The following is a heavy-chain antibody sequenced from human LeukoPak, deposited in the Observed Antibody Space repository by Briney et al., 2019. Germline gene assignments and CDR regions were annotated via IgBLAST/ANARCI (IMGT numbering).Heavy chain of an antibody. J-gene: IGHJ4*02. CDR1: GGSISSHY. V-gene: IGHV4-59*11. D-gene: IGHD2-2*01. CDR3: ARAGYCSSTSCAGRFDY. CDR2: IYYSGST. Sequence: PSETLSLTCTVSGGSISSHYWSWIRQPPGKGLEWIGYIYYSGSTNYNPSLKSRVTISVDTSKNQFSLKLSSVTAADTAVYYCARAGYCSSTSCAGRFDYWGQGTLVTVSS.